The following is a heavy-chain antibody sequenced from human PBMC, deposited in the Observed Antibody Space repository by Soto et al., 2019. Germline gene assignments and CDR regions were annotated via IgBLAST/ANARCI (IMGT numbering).Heavy chain of an antibody. CDR3: ARRERYYGSPGWFDP. Sequence: QLHLQESGPGLVRPSETLSLTCTVSGGSINDFAYYWGWIRQPPGKGLEWIGTVYHNENTYYTPPRKRRVSISVDTAKNQFSLYLGSVNAADTDIYFCARRERYYGSPGWFDPWGQGALVTVSS. V-gene: IGHV4-39*01. CDR1: GGSINDFAYY. J-gene: IGHJ5*02. CDR2: VYHNENT. D-gene: IGHD3-16*01.